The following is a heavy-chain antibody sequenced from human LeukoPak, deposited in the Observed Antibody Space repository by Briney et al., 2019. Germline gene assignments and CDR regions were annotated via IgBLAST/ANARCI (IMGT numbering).Heavy chain of an antibody. Sequence: SETLSLTCGVSGGSVSTMNWWSWVRQSPGKGLEWIGEIFHTGSTNYNPSLNSRVTISVDTSKNQFSLKLSSVTAADTAVYYCARGDRQLWFPMGYWGQGTLVTVSS. J-gene: IGHJ4*02. V-gene: IGHV4-4*02. CDR2: IFHTGST. D-gene: IGHD5-18*01. CDR3: ARGDRQLWFPMGY. CDR1: GGSVSTMNW.